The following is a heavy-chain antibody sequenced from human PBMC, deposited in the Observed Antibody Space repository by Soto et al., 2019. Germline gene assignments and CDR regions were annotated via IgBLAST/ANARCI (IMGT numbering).Heavy chain of an antibody. Sequence: SETLCLTCTVPGGSFSIGRYYWSWIRQPPGKGLEWIGYIYYSGSTNYNPSLKSRVTISVDTSKNQFSLKLSSVNAADTAVYYCARAAAVTGPFDYWGQGTLVTVSS. CDR3: ARAAAVTGPFDY. J-gene: IGHJ4*02. CDR1: GGSFSIGRYY. V-gene: IGHV4-61*01. D-gene: IGHD2-21*02. CDR2: IYYSGST.